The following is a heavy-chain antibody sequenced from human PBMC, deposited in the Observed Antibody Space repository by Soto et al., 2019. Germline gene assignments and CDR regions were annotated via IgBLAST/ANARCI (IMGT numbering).Heavy chain of an antibody. CDR2: IDPSDSQT. D-gene: IGHD3-22*01. V-gene: IGHV5-10-1*01. CDR1: GYSFAGYW. Sequence: GEPLKISCKGSGYSFAGYWITWVRQKPGKGLEWMGRIDPSDSQTYYSPSFRGHVTISVTKSVTTVFLQWSSLRASDTAMYYCARQIYDSDTGPNFQYYFDSWGQGTPVTVSS. CDR3: ARQIYDSDTGPNFQYYFDS. J-gene: IGHJ4*02.